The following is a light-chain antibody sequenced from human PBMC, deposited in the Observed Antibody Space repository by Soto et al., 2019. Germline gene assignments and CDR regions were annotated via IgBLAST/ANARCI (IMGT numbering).Light chain of an antibody. CDR2: SNS. V-gene: IGLV1-44*01. J-gene: IGLJ1*01. CDR1: SSNIGSNT. CDR3: AAWDDSLNGYV. Sequence: QTVVTQAPSASGTPGQRVTISCSGSSSNIGSNTVNWYRQLPGTAPKLLIYSNSQRPSGVPDRFSGSKSGTSASLAISGLQSEDEADYYCAAWDDSLNGYVFGSGTKLTVL.